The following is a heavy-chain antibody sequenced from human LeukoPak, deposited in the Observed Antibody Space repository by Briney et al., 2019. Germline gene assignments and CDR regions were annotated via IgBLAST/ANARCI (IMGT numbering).Heavy chain of an antibody. V-gene: IGHV4-59*01. CDR1: GGSISSYY. D-gene: IGHD1-26*01. CDR2: IYYSGST. Sequence: PSETLSLTCTVSGGSISSYYWSWIRQPPGKGLEWIGYIYYSGSTNYNPSLKSRVTISVDTSKNQFSLKLSSVTAADMAVYYCARALDSGSYYYGMDVWGQGTTVTVSS. CDR3: ARALDSGSYYYGMDV. J-gene: IGHJ6*02.